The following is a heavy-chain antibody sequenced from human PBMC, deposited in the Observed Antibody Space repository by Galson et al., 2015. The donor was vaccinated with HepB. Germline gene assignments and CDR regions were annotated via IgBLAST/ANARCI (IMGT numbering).Heavy chain of an antibody. D-gene: IGHD3-10*01. Sequence: SLRLSCAASGFTFSSYGMHWVRQAPGKGLEWVAVIWYDGSNKYYADSVKGRFTISRDNSKNTLYLQMNSLRAEDTAVYYCAREEKGELLWFRELNYYYYMDVWGKGTTVTVSS. CDR2: IWYDGSNK. CDR3: AREEKGELLWFRELNYYYYMDV. CDR1: GFTFSSYG. J-gene: IGHJ6*03. V-gene: IGHV3-33*01.